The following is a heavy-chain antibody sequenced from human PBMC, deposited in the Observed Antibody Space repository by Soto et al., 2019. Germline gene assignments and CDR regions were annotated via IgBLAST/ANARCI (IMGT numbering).Heavy chain of an antibody. CDR1: GGSISSGGYS. V-gene: IGHV4-30-2*01. CDR3: AREAQGRSGSGRFGGMDV. J-gene: IGHJ6*02. CDR2: IYHSGST. Sequence: QLQLQESGSGLVKPSQTLSLTCAVSGGSISSGGYSWSWIRQPPGKGREWIGYIYHSGSTYYNPSLKSRVTISVDRSKNQFSLKLSSVTAADTAVYYCAREAQGRSGSGRFGGMDVWGQGTTVTVSS. D-gene: IGHD3-10*01.